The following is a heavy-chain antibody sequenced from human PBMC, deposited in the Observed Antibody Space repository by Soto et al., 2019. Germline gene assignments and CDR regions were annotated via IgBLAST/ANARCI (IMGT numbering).Heavy chain of an antibody. CDR3: VKDTPASRQVWGHDY. CDR1: GFTFSAYA. D-gene: IGHD7-27*01. CDR2: IGVSDGSR. J-gene: IGHJ4*02. Sequence: GGSLRLSCAASGFTFSAYAMGWVRQPPGKGLEWVSSIGVSDGSRYYADSVKGRFSISRDNSENTVYLQMNGLRAEDTAVYYCVKDTPASRQVWGHDYWGQGVQVTVSS. V-gene: IGHV3-23*01.